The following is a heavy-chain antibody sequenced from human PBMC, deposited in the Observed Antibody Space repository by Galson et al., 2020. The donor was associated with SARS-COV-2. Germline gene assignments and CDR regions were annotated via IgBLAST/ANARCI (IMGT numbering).Heavy chain of an antibody. J-gene: IGHJ3*02. V-gene: IGHV1-3*01. CDR2: INAGNGNT. D-gene: IGHD5-18*01. CDR1: GYTFTSYA. CDR3: ASGYSYTGYAFDI. Sequence: ASVKVSCKASGYTFTSYAMHWVRQAPGQRLEWMGWINAGNGNTKYSQKFQGRVTITRDTSASTAYMELSSLRSEDTAVYYFASGYSYTGYAFDIWGQGTMVIVSS.